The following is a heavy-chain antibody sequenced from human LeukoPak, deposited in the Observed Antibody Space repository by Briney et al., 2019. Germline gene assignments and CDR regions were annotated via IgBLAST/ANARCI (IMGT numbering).Heavy chain of an antibody. Sequence: SVKVSCKASGGTFSSYAISWVRQAPGQGLEWMGGIIPIFGTANYAQKFQGRVTITADESTSTAYMELSSLRSEDTAVYYCARTDYGDYRYNWFDPWGQGTLVTVSS. J-gene: IGHJ5*02. CDR2: IIPIFGTA. CDR1: GGTFSSYA. CDR3: ARTDYGDYRYNWFDP. V-gene: IGHV1-69*13. D-gene: IGHD4-17*01.